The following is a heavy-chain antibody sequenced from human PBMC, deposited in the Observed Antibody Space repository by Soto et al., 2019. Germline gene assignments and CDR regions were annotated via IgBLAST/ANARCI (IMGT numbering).Heavy chain of an antibody. CDR3: ARDVAITGTPEGWFDP. CDR1: GFTFSSYA. D-gene: IGHD1-20*01. CDR2: ISYDGSNK. J-gene: IGHJ5*02. V-gene: IGHV3-30-3*01. Sequence: QVQLVESGGGVVQPGRSLRLSCAASGFTFSSYAMHWVRQAPGKGLEWVAVISYDGSNKYYADSVKGRFTISRDNSKNTLYLQMNGIISEDTAVYYCARDVAITGTPEGWFDPWGQGTLVTVSS.